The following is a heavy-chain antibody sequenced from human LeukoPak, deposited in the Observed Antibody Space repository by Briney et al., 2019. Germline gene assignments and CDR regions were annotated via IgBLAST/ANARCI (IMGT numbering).Heavy chain of an antibody. CDR1: GFTVSSNY. V-gene: IGHV3-21*01. Sequence: PGGSLRLSCAASGFTVSSNYMNWVRQAPGKGLEWVSSISSSSSYIYYADSVKGRFTISRDNAKNSLYLQMNSLRAENTAVYYCARVALQTFAYSGSFDYWGQGTLVTVSS. J-gene: IGHJ4*02. CDR3: ARVALQTFAYSGSFDY. CDR2: ISSSSSYI. D-gene: IGHD1-26*01.